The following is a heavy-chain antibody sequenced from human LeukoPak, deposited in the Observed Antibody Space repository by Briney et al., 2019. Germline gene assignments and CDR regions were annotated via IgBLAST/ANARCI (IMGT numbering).Heavy chain of an antibody. CDR1: GGSFSGYH. J-gene: IGHJ4*02. Sequence: RSSETLSLTCAVYGGSFSGYHWSWIRQPPGKGLEWIGEIIHSGSTNYNPSLKSRVTISVDTSKNQFSLKLSSVTAADTAVYYCARAPCGGDCYSDYWGQGTLVTVSS. D-gene: IGHD2-21*02. CDR2: IIHSGST. V-gene: IGHV4-34*12. CDR3: ARAPCGGDCYSDY.